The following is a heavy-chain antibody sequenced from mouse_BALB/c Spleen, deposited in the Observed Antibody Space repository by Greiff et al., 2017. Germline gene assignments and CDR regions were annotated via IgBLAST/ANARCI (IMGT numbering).Heavy chain of an antibody. CDR3: TRVYDYEEGPFAY. Sequence: DVMLVESGGGLVKPGGSLKLSCAASGFTFSSYTMSWVRQTPEKRLEWVATISSGGSYTYYPDSVKGRFTISRDNAKNTLYLQMSSLKSEDTAMYYCTRVYDYEEGPFAYWGQGTLVTVSA. CDR2: ISSGGSYT. CDR1: GFTFSSYT. J-gene: IGHJ3*01. V-gene: IGHV5-6-4*01. D-gene: IGHD2-4*01.